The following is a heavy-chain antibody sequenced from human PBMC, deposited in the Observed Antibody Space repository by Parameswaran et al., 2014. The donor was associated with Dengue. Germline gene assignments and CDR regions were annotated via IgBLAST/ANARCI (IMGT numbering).Heavy chain of an antibody. D-gene: IGHD3-22*01. CDR2: ISSSSSTI. J-gene: IGHJ4*02. CDR3: ARHRGAYYYDSSVGYFDY. V-gene: IGHV3-48*02. Sequence: VRQAPGKGLEWVSYISSSSSTIYYADSVKGRFTISGDNAKNSLYLQMNSLRDEDTAVYYCARHRGAYYYDSSVGYFDYWGQGTLVTVSS.